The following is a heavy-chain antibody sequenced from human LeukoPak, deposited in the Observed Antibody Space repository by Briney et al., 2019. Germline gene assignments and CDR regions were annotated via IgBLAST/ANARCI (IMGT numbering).Heavy chain of an antibody. CDR3: ARAPHRCSGGSCLDY. D-gene: IGHD2-15*01. CDR2: INPNSGGT. J-gene: IGHJ4*02. CDR1: GYTFTGYY. V-gene: IGHV1-2*04. Sequence: ASVKVSCKASGYTFTGYYMHWVRQAPGQGLEWMGWINPNSGGTIYAQKFQGWVTMTRDTSISTAYMELSRLRSDDTAVYYCARAPHRCSGGSCLDYWGQGTLVTVSS.